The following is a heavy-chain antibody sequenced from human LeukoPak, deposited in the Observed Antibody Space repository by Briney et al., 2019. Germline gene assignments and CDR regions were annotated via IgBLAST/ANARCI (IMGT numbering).Heavy chain of an antibody. CDR1: SGSISSGSYY. J-gene: IGHJ5*02. CDR3: ARAQGYSGSHTPFDP. Sequence: PSQTLSLTCTVSSGSISSGSYYWSWIRQPAGKGLEWIGRIYTSGSTNYNPSLKSRVTISVDTSRNQFSLKLTSVTAADTAVYYCARAQGYSGSHTPFDPWGQGTLVTVSS. D-gene: IGHD1-26*01. CDR2: IYTSGST. V-gene: IGHV4-61*02.